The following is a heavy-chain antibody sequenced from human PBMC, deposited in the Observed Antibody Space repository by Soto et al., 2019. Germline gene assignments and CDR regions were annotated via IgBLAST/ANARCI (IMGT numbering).Heavy chain of an antibody. CDR2: IIPILGIA. CDR3: ATFWSARDWYFDL. Sequence: ASVKVSCKASGGTFSSYTISWVRQAPGQGLEWMGRIIPILGIANYAQKFQGRVTITADKSTSTAYMELSSLRSEDTAVYYCATFWSARDWYFDLWGRGTLVTVSS. V-gene: IGHV1-69*02. D-gene: IGHD3-3*01. CDR1: GGTFSSYT. J-gene: IGHJ2*01.